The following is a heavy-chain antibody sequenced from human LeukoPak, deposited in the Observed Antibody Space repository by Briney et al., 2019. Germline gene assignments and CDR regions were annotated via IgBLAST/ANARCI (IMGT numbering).Heavy chain of an antibody. CDR3: ASLPHILTGYYDRSYGSYQDY. V-gene: IGHV1-18*01. CDR1: GYTFTSYG. Sequence: ASVNVSCKASGYTFTSYGISSVRQAPRQGLEGMGWISAYNGNTNYAQKLQGRVTMTTDTSTSTAYIELRSLRSDDTAVYYCASLPHILTGYYDRSYGSYQDYWGQGTLVTVSS. J-gene: IGHJ4*02. D-gene: IGHD3-9*01. CDR2: ISAYNGNT.